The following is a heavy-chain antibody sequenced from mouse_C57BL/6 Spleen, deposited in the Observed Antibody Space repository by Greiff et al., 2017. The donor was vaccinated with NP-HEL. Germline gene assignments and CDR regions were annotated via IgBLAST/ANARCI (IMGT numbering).Heavy chain of an antibody. CDR3: ARCDYDLYYYAMDY. Sequence: QVQLKQSGAELARPGASVKLSCKASGYTFTSYGISWVKQRTGQGLEWIGEIYPRSGNTYYNEKFKGKATLTADKSSSTAYMELRSLTSEDSAVYFCARCDYDLYYYAMDYWGQGTSVTVSS. J-gene: IGHJ4*01. V-gene: IGHV1-81*01. D-gene: IGHD2-4*01. CDR2: IYPRSGNT. CDR1: GYTFTSYG.